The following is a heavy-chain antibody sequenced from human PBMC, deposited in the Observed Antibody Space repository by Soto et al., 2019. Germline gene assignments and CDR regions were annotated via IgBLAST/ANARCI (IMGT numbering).Heavy chain of an antibody. J-gene: IGHJ4*02. CDR2: IYSGGST. D-gene: IGHD3-9*01. Sequence: GGSLRLSFAASGFTVSSNYMSWVRQAPGEGVEWVSVIYSGGSTYYADSVKGRFTISRDNSKNTLYLQMNSLRAEDTAVYYCARGADDILTGYYLYYFDYWGQGTLVTVSS. CDR1: GFTVSSNY. CDR3: ARGADDILTGYYLYYFDY. V-gene: IGHV3-53*01.